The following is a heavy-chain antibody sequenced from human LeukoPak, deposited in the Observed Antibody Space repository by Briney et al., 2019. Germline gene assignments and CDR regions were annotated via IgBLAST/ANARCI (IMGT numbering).Heavy chain of an antibody. CDR3: AKVAAGTLIDV. J-gene: IGHJ6*02. CDR2: ISTTGADT. D-gene: IGHD1/OR15-1a*01. V-gene: IGHV3-23*01. CDR1: GFAFSSYA. Sequence: PGGSLGLSCATSGFAFSSYAMSWVRQAPGQGLEWVSGISTTGADTYYADSVKGRLTVSRDNFKNTLYLQMNSLRAEDTAIYYCAKVAAGTLIDVWGQGTTVIVSS.